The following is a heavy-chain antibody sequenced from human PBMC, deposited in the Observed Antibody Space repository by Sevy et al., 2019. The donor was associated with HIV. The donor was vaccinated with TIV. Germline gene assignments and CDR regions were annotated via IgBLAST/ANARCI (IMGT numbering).Heavy chain of an antibody. J-gene: IGHJ4*02. D-gene: IGHD1-26*01. Sequence: GGSLRLSCSASGINFRNSIFHWVRQAPGKGLEWVALMSFDGSIQYFGDSEMGRLTISRDDSKNTFYLQVNSLRVEDTAVYYCAREGETSGHAGAFAFWGQGTMVTVSS. CDR2: MSFDGSIQ. CDR3: AREGETSGHAGAFAF. V-gene: IGHV3-30*04. CDR1: GINFRNSI.